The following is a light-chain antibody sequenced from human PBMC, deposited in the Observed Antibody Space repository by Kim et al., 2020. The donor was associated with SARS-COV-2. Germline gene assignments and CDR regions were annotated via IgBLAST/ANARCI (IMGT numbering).Light chain of an antibody. Sequence: RATINCKSSQSVLYSSNNKNYLAWYQQKPGQPPKLLIYWASTRESGVPERFSGSGSGTGFTLTISSLQAEDVAVYYCQQYYSTPRTFGQGTKLEI. CDR1: QSVLYSSNNKNY. CDR2: WAS. CDR3: QQYYSTPRT. V-gene: IGKV4-1*01. J-gene: IGKJ2*01.